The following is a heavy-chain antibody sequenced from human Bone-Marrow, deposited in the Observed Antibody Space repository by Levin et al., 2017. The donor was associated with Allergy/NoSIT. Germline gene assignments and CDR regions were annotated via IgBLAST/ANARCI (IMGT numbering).Heavy chain of an antibody. V-gene: IGHV3-33*01. CDR1: GFTFSSYG. CDR3: ARGYDSSGYYGWYFDL. J-gene: IGHJ2*01. D-gene: IGHD3-22*01. Sequence: GGSLRLSCAASGFTFSSYGMHWVRQAPGKGLEWVAVIWYDGSNKYYADSVKGRFTISRDNSKNTLYLQMNSLRAEDTAVYYCARGYDSSGYYGWYFDLWGRGTLVTVSS. CDR2: IWYDGSNK.